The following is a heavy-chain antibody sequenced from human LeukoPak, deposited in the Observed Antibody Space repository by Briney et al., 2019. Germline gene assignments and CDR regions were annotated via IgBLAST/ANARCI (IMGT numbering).Heavy chain of an antibody. CDR1: GYSFTSYW. J-gene: IGHJ5*02. D-gene: IGHD6-19*01. Sequence: RGESLKISCKGSGYSFTSYWIGWVRQMPGKGLEWMGIIYPGDSDTRYSPSFQGQVTISADKSISTAYLQWSSLKASDTAMYYCARHPRLHSSGWNNWFDPWGQGTLVTVSS. CDR3: ARHPRLHSSGWNNWFDP. CDR2: IYPGDSDT. V-gene: IGHV5-51*01.